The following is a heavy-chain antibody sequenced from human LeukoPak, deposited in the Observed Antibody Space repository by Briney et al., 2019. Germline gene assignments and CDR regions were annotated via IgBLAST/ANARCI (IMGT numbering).Heavy chain of an antibody. V-gene: IGHV3-74*01. CDR3: ARDRGYTFDH. J-gene: IGHJ4*02. D-gene: IGHD3-22*01. CDR1: GFTFSSYW. Sequence: GGSLRLSCAASGFTFSSYWMHWVRQVPGKGLVWVSHVNGDGGTTSSADYVKGRFTTSRDNAKNTLYLHMISLRAEDTAVYYCARDRGYTFDHWGQGTLVTVSS. CDR2: VNGDGGTT.